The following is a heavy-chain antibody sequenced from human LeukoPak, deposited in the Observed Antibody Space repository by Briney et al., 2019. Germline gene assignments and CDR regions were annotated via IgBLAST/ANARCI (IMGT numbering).Heavy chain of an antibody. CDR1: GFTFSSYS. J-gene: IGHJ4*02. V-gene: IGHV3-21*01. CDR3: ARDYYGSGSYPYYFDY. D-gene: IGHD3-10*01. CDR2: ISSSSSYI. Sequence: GGSLRLSCAASGFTFSSYSMNWVRQAPGKGLEWVSSISSSSSYIYYADSEKGRFTISRDNAKNSLYLQMNSLRAEDTAVYYCARDYYGSGSYPYYFDYWGQGTLVTVSS.